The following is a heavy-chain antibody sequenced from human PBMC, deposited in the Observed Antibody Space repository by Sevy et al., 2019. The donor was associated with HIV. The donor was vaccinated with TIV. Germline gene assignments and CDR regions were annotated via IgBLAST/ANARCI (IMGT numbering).Heavy chain of an antibody. J-gene: IGHJ4*02. CDR1: GFTFDDYA. D-gene: IGHD1-26*01. CDR2: ISWNSGSI. Sequence: GGSLRLSCAASGFTFDDYAMHWVRQAPGKGLEWVSGISWNSGSIGYAASVKGRFTISRDNAMKALYLQMNSLRAEDTALYYCAKDRGHSGSYSGYFDYWGQGTLVTVSS. CDR3: AKDRGHSGSYSGYFDY. V-gene: IGHV3-9*01.